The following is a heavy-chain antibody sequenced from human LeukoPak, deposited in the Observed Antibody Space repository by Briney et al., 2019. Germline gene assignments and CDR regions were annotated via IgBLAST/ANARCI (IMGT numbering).Heavy chain of an antibody. D-gene: IGHD3-16*01. Sequence: GGSLRLSCAASGFTFSSYGMHGVRQAPGKGLEWVAFIRYDGSNKYYADSVKGRFTISRDNSKNTLYLQMNSLRAEDTAVYYCARGLWGYFDYWGQGTLVTVSS. CDR1: GFTFSSYG. V-gene: IGHV3-30*02. CDR2: IRYDGSNK. CDR3: ARGLWGYFDY. J-gene: IGHJ4*02.